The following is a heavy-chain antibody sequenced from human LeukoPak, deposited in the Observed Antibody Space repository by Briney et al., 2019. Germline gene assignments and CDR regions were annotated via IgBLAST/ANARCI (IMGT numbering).Heavy chain of an antibody. Sequence: GGSLRLSCAASGFTFSSYWMSWVRQAPGKGLEWISYISRSGGTIYYADSVKGRFTISRDNAKNSLYLQMKSLRVEDTAIYYCAREGDGSYYLDCWGRGTLVTVSS. J-gene: IGHJ4*02. CDR1: GFTFSSYW. CDR3: AREGDGSYYLDC. V-gene: IGHV3-48*03. CDR2: ISRSGGTI. D-gene: IGHD2-21*01.